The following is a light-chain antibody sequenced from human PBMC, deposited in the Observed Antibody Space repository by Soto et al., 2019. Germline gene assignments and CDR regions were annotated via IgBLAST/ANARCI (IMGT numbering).Light chain of an antibody. V-gene: IGKV3-20*01. CDR1: QSVSSSY. J-gene: IGKJ1*01. CDR3: QQYGRT. Sequence: EIVLTQSPGTLSLSPGERATHSCRASQSVSSSYLAWYQQKPGQAPRLLIYGASSRATGIPDRFSGSGSGTDFTLTISRLEPEDFAVDYCQQYGRTFGQGTKVEIK. CDR2: GAS.